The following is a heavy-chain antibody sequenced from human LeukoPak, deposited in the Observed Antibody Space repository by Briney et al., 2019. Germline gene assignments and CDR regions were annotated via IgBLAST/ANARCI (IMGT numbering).Heavy chain of an antibody. V-gene: IGHV3-23*01. D-gene: IGHD2-15*01. Sequence: GGSLRLSCASSGFTFSSYAMSWVREAPGKGLECVSAISGSGSTTYYADSVEGRFTISRDNSKNTLFLQMNSLTAEDTAIYSCARPRLEYCSGGSCFDAFDIWGQGTMVTVSS. J-gene: IGHJ3*02. CDR1: GFTFSSYA. CDR2: ISGSGSTT. CDR3: ARPRLEYCSGGSCFDAFDI.